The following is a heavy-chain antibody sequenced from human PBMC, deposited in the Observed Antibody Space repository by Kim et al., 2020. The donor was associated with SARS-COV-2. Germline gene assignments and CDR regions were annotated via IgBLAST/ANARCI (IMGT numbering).Heavy chain of an antibody. CDR3: TTGRYCSSTSCHIGNDAFDI. Sequence: GGSLRLSCAASGFTFSNAWMSWVRQAPGKGLEWVGRIKSKTDGGTTDYAAPVKGRFTISRDDSKNTLYLQMNSLKTEDTAVYYCTTGRYCSSTSCHIGNDAFDIWGQGAMVTVSS. CDR2: IKSKTDGGTT. V-gene: IGHV3-15*01. J-gene: IGHJ3*02. D-gene: IGHD2-2*01. CDR1: GFTFSNAW.